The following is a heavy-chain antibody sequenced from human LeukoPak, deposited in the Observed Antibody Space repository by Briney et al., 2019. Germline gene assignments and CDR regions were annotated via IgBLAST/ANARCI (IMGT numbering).Heavy chain of an antibody. CDR1: GFTFSSYS. D-gene: IGHD5-18*01. Sequence: GGSLKLSCAASGFTFSSYSMNWVRQAPGKGLEWVSYISSSSSTIYYADSVKGRFTISRDNAKNSLYLQMNSLRAEDTAVYYCAKDDLGTAFYFDHWGQGTLVTVSS. J-gene: IGHJ4*02. V-gene: IGHV3-48*01. CDR2: ISSSSSTI. CDR3: AKDDLGTAFYFDH.